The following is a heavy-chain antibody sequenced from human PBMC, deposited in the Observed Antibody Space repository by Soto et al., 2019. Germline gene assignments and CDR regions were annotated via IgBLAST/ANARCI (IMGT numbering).Heavy chain of an antibody. D-gene: IGHD2-2*01. CDR1: GFTFSSYG. CDR3: ARVSRTAERY. J-gene: IGHJ4*02. V-gene: IGHV3-48*01. Sequence: GGSLRLSGAASGFTFSSYGMNWVRQAPGKGLEWVAYIDSNSSPIYYADSVKGRFTISRDNAQNSLYLQMNSLRVDDTAVYYCARVSRTAERYWGPGTLVTVSS. CDR2: IDSNSSPI.